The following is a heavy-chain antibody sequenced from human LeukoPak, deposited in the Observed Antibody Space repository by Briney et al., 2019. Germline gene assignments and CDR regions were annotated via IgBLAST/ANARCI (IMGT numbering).Heavy chain of an antibody. CDR1: GFIFSRYA. Sequence: GGSLRLSCAASGFIFSRYAMSWVRQAPGKGLEWVSAISGGGDGTYYADSVKGRSSISRDNSKNTLYLQMYSLRAEDTAVYYCAKEDGIVGAKELDYWGQGTLVIVSS. V-gene: IGHV3-23*01. CDR3: AKEDGIVGAKELDY. D-gene: IGHD1-26*01. CDR2: ISGGGDGT. J-gene: IGHJ4*02.